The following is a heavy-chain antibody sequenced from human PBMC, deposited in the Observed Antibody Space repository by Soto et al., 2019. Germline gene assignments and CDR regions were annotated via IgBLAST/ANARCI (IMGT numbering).Heavy chain of an antibody. J-gene: IGHJ4*02. D-gene: IGHD4-17*01. CDR1: GGSISSGAYY. CDR3: ARETTANYFDY. CDR2: IYYGGST. V-gene: IGHV4-31*03. Sequence: QVQLQESGPGLVKPSQTLSLTCTVSGGSISSGAYYWSWIRQHPGKGLEWIGYIYYGGSTYYNPSIRGRLTISVDTSKNQFSLKLSSVTAADTAVYYCARETTANYFDYWGQGTLVTVSS.